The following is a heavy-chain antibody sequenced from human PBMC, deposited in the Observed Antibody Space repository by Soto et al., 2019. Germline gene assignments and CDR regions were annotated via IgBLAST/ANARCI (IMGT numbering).Heavy chain of an antibody. Sequence: EVQLVESGGGLVQPGGSLRLSCEASGSTFSSYWMSRIRQAPGKGLVWVANVNQDGSQSYLVDSVQGRFFMSRDNAKNSLFLQMNSLRAEDTAVYYCVRDGSGGWHFDSWRQGTLVTVSS. V-gene: IGHV3-7*01. J-gene: IGHJ4*02. D-gene: IGHD6-19*01. CDR3: VRDGSGGWHFDS. CDR2: VNQDGSQS. CDR1: GSTFSSYW.